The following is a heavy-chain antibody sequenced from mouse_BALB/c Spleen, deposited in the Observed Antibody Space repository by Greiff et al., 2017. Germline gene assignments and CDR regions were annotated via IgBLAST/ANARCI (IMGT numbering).Heavy chain of an antibody. CDR1: GFTFSDYY. J-gene: IGHJ3*01. D-gene: IGHD3-3*01. CDR2: ISDGGSYT. V-gene: IGHV5-4*02. Sequence: EVQLVESGGGLVKPGGSLKLSCAASGFTFSDYYMYWVRQTPEKRLEWVATISDGGSYTYYPDSVKGRFTISRDNAKNNLYLQMSSLKSEDTAMYYCARDGDGYWFAYWGQGTLVTVSA. CDR3: ARDGDGYWFAY.